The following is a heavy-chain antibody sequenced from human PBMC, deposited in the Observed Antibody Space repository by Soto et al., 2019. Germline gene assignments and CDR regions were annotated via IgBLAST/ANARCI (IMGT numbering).Heavy chain of an antibody. Sequence: QVYLVQSGAEVKKPGSSVKVSCKALRGTFTNYAFSWVRQAPGQGLEWMGGIMPFFGSGNYAQTFQGRINITADESTSSVYLELTSLRSEDTAVYYCARDRAGYYSLFVYWGQGTLVTVSS. CDR3: ARDRAGYYSLFVY. V-gene: IGHV1-69*01. CDR1: RGTFTNYA. D-gene: IGHD3-22*01. J-gene: IGHJ4*02. CDR2: IMPFFGSG.